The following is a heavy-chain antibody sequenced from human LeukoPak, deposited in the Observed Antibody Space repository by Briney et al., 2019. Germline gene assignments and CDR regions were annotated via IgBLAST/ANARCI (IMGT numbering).Heavy chain of an antibody. V-gene: IGHV1-2*02. CDR1: GYTFTGYY. J-gene: IGHJ5*02. CDR3: ASSPWGCSSTSCYPTHNWFDP. Sequence: GASVKVSCKASGYTFTGYYIHWVRQAHGQGLEWMGWINPNSGGTNYAQKFQGRVTMTRDTSISTAYMELSRLRSDDTAVYYCASSPWGCSSTSCYPTHNWFDPWGQGTLVTVSS. CDR2: INPNSGGT. D-gene: IGHD2-2*01.